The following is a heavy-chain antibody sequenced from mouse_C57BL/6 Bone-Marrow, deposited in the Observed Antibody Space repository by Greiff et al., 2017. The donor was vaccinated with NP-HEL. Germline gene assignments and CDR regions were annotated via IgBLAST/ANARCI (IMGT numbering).Heavy chain of an antibody. J-gene: IGHJ2*01. CDR1: GFTFSSYA. CDR3: ARERYGSDY. CDR2: ISDGGSYT. V-gene: IGHV5-4*01. Sequence: EVMLVESGGGLVKPGGSLKLSCAASGFTFSSYAMSWVRQTPEKRLEWVATISDGGSYTYYPDNVKGRFTISRDNAKNNLYLQMSHLKSEDTAMYYCARERYGSDYWGQGTTLTVPS. D-gene: IGHD1-1*01.